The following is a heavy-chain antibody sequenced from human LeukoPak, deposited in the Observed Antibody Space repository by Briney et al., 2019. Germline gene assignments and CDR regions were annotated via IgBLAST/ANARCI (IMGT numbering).Heavy chain of an antibody. Sequence: SETLSLTCAVSGYSISSGYYWGWIRQPPGKGLEWIGSIYHSGSTYYNPPLKSRVTISVDTSKNQFSLKLSSVTAADTAVYYCARVGYVWGSYRYTFDYWGQGTLVTVSS. CDR3: ARVGYVWGSYRYTFDY. CDR2: IYHSGST. J-gene: IGHJ4*02. D-gene: IGHD3-16*02. V-gene: IGHV4-38-2*01. CDR1: GYSISSGYY.